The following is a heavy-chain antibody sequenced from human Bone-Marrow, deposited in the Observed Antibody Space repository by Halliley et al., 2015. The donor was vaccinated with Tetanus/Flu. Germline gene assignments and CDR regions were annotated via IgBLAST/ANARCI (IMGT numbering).Heavy chain of an antibody. J-gene: IGHJ4*02. Sequence: SVSGGDTYYADSVKGRFTISRDNSKSTQYLQMNSLRADDTAVYYCATVIPGRGSAGDYWGQGTLVTVSS. V-gene: IGHV3-23*01. CDR2: SVSGGDT. CDR3: ATVIPGRGSAGDY. D-gene: IGHD3-16*02.